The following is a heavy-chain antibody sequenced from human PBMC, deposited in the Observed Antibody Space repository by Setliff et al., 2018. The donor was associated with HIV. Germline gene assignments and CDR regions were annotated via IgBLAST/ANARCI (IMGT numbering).Heavy chain of an antibody. J-gene: IGHJ4*02. CDR2: IYHSGST. V-gene: IGHV4-4*02. D-gene: IGHD6-6*01. Sequence: SETLSLTCAVSGGSITSTYWWTWIRQPPGRGLEWIGEIYHSGSTLYKPSLKSRVTMSVDTSKNQFSLKLNSVTAADTAVYHCARLSSYRSSSYYFDYWGQGALVTVSS. CDR1: GGSITSTYW. CDR3: ARLSSYRSSSYYFDY.